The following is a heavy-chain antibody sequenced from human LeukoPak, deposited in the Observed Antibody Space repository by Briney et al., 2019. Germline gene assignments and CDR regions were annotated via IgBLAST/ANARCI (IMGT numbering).Heavy chain of an antibody. CDR2: INPSGGNT. CDR3: ARSLTTVTTSAFDI. V-gene: IGHV1-46*01. D-gene: IGHD4-17*01. J-gene: IGHJ3*02. Sequence: ASVKVSCKASGGTFSSYAISWVRQAPGQGLEWMGIINPSGGNTSYAQKFQGRVTMTRDTSTSTVYMELSSLRSEDTAVYYCARSLTTVTTSAFDIWGQGTMVTVSS. CDR1: GGTFSSYA.